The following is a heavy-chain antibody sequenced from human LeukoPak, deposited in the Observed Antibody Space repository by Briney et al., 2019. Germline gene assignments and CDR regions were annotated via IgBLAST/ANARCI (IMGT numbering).Heavy chain of an antibody. Sequence: PGRSLRLSCAASGFTFSSYGMHWVRQAPGKGLEGVAVIWYDGSNKYYADSVKGRFTISRDNSKNTLYLQMNSLRAEDTAVYYCARANYYDSSGYYLNDYWGQGTLVTVSS. CDR1: GFTFSSYG. V-gene: IGHV3-33*01. J-gene: IGHJ4*02. CDR3: ARANYYDSSGYYLNDY. CDR2: IWYDGSNK. D-gene: IGHD3-22*01.